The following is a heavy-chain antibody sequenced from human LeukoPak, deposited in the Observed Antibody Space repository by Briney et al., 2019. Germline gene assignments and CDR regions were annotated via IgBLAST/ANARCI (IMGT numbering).Heavy chain of an antibody. CDR1: GFTFSSYG. J-gene: IGHJ6*02. Sequence: GGSLRLSCAASGFTFSSYGMHWVRQAPGKGLEWVAVISYDGSNKYYADSVKGRFTISRDNSKNTLYLQMNSLRAEDTAVYYCANSYYYGSGSSYGMDVWGQGTMVTVSS. D-gene: IGHD3-10*01. CDR3: ANSYYYGSGSSYGMDV. CDR2: ISYDGSNK. V-gene: IGHV3-30*18.